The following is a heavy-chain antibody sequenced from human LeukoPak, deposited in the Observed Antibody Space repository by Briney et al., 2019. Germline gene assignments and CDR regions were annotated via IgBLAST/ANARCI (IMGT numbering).Heavy chain of an antibody. D-gene: IGHD3-22*01. J-gene: IGHJ4*02. V-gene: IGHV3-30*02. CDR3: ARIITMIVVAGGY. CDR1: GLTFSSYG. Sequence: GGSLRLSCAASGLTFSSYGMQWARQAPGKGLGWVAFIRYDGSNKYYAESVKGRFTISRDNSKNTLYLQMNSRRAEDTAVYYCARIITMIVVAGGYWGQGTLVTVSS. CDR2: IRYDGSNK.